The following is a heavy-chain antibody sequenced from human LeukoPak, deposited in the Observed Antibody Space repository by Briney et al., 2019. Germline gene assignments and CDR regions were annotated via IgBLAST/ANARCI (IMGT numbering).Heavy chain of an antibody. J-gene: IGHJ4*02. CDR2: SSAYNGNT. V-gene: IGHV1-18*04. CDR3: ARDPRYCSGGSCYSHPDY. CDR1: GYTFTSYG. Sequence: ASVKFSCKASGYTFTSYGFSWVRQAPGQGLEWMGWSSAYNGNTNYAQKLQGRVTMTTDTSTSTAYMELRSLRSDDTAVYYCARDPRYCSGGSCYSHPDYWGQGTLVTVSS. D-gene: IGHD2-15*01.